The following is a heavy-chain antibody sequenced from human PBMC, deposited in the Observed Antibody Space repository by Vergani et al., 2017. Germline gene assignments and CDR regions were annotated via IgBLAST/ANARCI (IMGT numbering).Heavy chain of an antibody. J-gene: IGHJ3*02. D-gene: IGHD1-26*01. CDR2: ISYDGTNK. Sequence: QVHLVESGGGVVQPGRSLRLSCAASGFTFNSYAMHWVRQAPGKGLEWVAVISYDGTNKYYADSVKGRFTISRDNSKNTLYLQMNSLRAEDTAVYYCAKVSGSYSANAFDIWGQGTMVTVSS. CDR3: AKVSGSYSANAFDI. V-gene: IGHV3-30*04. CDR1: GFTFNSYA.